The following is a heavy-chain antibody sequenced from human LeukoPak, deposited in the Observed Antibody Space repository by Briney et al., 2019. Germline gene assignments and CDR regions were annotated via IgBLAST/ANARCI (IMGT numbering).Heavy chain of an antibody. CDR3: ARENMDPYSSGCQDY. J-gene: IGHJ4*02. CDR1: GYTFTSYG. Sequence: ASVKVSCKASGYTFTSYGISWVRQAPGQGLEWMGWISVYNGNTNYAQKLQGRVTMTTDTSTSTAYMELRSLRSDDTAVYYCARENMDPYSSGCQDYWGQGTLVTVSS. D-gene: IGHD6-19*01. V-gene: IGHV1-18*01. CDR2: ISVYNGNT.